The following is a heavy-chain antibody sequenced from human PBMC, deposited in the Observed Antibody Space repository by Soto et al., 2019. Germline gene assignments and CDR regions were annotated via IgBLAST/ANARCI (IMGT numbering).Heavy chain of an antibody. CDR2: IDNSGGTT. CDR1: GFTFSSYV. CDR3: ATAVEMTTIFGTLEYFDY. Sequence: EVQLLESGGGLVQPGGSLRLSCAASGFTFSSYVLNWVRQAPGKGLEWVSTIDNSGGTTYYADSVKGRFTISRDTAKDNLYLQMERLRDEDTAINYCATAVEMTTIFGTLEYFDYWGQGTLVTVSS. J-gene: IGHJ4*02. V-gene: IGHV3-23*01. D-gene: IGHD4-4*01.